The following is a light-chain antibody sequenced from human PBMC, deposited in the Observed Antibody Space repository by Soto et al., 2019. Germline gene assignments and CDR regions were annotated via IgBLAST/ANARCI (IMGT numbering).Light chain of an antibody. CDR3: NSYTSSSTPYV. CDR2: EVS. Sequence: QSALTQPASVSGSPGQSITISCTGTSSVVGGYNYVSWYQQHPGKAPKLMIYEVSNRPSGVSNRFSGSKSGNTASLTISGLQAEDEADYYCNSYTSSSTPYVFGTGTKVTVL. V-gene: IGLV2-14*01. CDR1: SSVVGGYNY. J-gene: IGLJ1*01.